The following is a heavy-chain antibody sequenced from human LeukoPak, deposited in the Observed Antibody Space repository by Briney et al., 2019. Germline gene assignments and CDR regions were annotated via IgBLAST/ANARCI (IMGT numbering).Heavy chain of an antibody. CDR1: LFTLSSYG. CDR2: IRYDGSNK. CDR3: ARYSPYSYSGMDV. Sequence: GGSLRLSRAASLFTLSSYGMHTVRPAPGKGRECVAFIRYDGSNKYYTDSVKGRFTISRDNSKNTLYLQMNSLRAEDTAVYYCARYSPYSYSGMDVWGQRTTVTASS. V-gene: IGHV3-30*02. J-gene: IGHJ6*02. D-gene: IGHD2-15*01.